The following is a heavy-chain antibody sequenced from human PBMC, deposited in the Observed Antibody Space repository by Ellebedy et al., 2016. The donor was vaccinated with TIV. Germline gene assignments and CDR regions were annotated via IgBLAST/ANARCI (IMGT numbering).Heavy chain of an antibody. J-gene: IGHJ4*02. D-gene: IGHD2-8*02. V-gene: IGHV3-30-3*01. CDR3: ARDVCTGLTCYLDH. Sequence: PGGSLRLSCAASGFRFNSYAMHWVRQAPGKGLEWVAVISYNGGQKSYGDSVKGRFTISRDSSKSTLDLQMNSLSPEDTAVYYCARDVCTGLTCYLDHWGQGTLVTVSP. CDR2: ISYNGGQK. CDR1: GFRFNSYA.